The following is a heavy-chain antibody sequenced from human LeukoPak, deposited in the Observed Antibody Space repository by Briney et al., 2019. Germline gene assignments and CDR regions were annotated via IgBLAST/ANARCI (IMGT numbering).Heavy chain of an antibody. Sequence: SETLSLTCAVYGGSFSGYYWSWIRQPPGKGLEWVGEINHSGSTNYNPSLKSRVTISVDTSKNQFSLKLSSVTAADTAVYYCAREDDGSGYYRLERAFDIWGQGTMVTVSS. CDR1: GGSFSGYY. J-gene: IGHJ3*02. D-gene: IGHD3-22*01. V-gene: IGHV4-34*01. CDR3: AREDDGSGYYRLERAFDI. CDR2: INHSGST.